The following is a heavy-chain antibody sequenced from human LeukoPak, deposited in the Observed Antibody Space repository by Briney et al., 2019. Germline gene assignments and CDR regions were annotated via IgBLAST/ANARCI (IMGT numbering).Heavy chain of an antibody. V-gene: IGHV3-66*01. CDR1: GFTVSSKY. Sequence: GGSVRLSCAAPGFTVSSKYMSWVRQAPGKGLEWVSVIYSGGSTNYADSVKGRFTISRDNSKNTLNLQMNSLRAEDTAVYYCAWSSIAVAALLDYWGQGNLVTVSS. CDR2: IYSGGST. CDR3: AWSSIAVAALLDY. D-gene: IGHD6-19*01. J-gene: IGHJ4*02.